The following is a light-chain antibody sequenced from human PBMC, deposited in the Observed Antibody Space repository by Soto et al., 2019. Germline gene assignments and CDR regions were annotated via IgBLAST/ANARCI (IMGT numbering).Light chain of an antibody. CDR2: NAY. CDR3: QNYNQYSRT. V-gene: IGKV1-5*01. Sequence: DIQMPQSPSTLSASVVDRVTITCRSSQSISGWLAWYQQKPVKAPKLLIYNAYSLKSGVPSRFSGSGFGTEYALTIGSLQTDDSATSYCQNYNQYSRTFGQGTKME. CDR1: QSISGW. J-gene: IGKJ1*01.